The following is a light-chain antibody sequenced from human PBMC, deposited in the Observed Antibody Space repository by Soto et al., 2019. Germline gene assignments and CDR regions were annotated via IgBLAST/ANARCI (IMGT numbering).Light chain of an antibody. J-gene: IGKJ2*01. CDR2: GAS. V-gene: IGKV3-15*01. Sequence: EIVMTQSPATLSVSPGERATLSCRASQSVSSNLAWYQQKPGQAPRLLIYGASTRATGIPARFSGSGSGTEFTLTISSLQSEDFAVYSCQQYNKWPSYTFGQGTKLEIK. CDR1: QSVSSN. CDR3: QQYNKWPSYT.